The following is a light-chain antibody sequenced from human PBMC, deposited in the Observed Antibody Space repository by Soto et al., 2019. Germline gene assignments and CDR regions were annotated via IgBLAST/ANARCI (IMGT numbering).Light chain of an antibody. J-gene: IGKJ4*01. CDR3: QQRSNWPRLT. V-gene: IGKV3-11*01. CDR2: DAS. Sequence: EIVLTQSPATLSLSPGERATLSCRASQSVSNYLAWYQQKPGQAPRLLIYDASNRATGIPARFIGSGSGTDFTLTISSREPEDFTVYYCQQRSNWPRLTFGGGTKVEIK. CDR1: QSVSNY.